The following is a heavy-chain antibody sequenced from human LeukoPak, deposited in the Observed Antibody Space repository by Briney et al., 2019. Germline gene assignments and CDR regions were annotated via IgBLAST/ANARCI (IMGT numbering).Heavy chain of an antibody. J-gene: IGHJ5*02. V-gene: IGHV1-69*04. CDR1: GGTFSSYA. Sequence: ASVTVSFKASGGTFSSYAISWVRQAPGQGLEWMGRIIPIFGIANYAQKFQGRVTITADKSTSTAYMELSSLRSEDTAVYYCARDICPILTYSSGFNWFDPWGRGTLVTVSS. CDR3: ARDICPILTYSSGFNWFDP. CDR2: IIPIFGIA. D-gene: IGHD6-19*01.